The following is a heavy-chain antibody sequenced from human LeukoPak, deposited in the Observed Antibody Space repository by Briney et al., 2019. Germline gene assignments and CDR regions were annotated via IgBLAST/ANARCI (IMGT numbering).Heavy chain of an antibody. D-gene: IGHD5-12*01. CDR1: GGSISSYY. Sequence: PSETLSLTCTVSGGSISSYYWSWIRQPPGKGLEWIGYIYYSGSTNYNPSLESRVTISVDTSKNQFSLKLSSVTAADTAVYYCARGYDKAYYYYGMDVWGQGTTVTVSS. CDR3: ARGYDKAYYYYGMDV. V-gene: IGHV4-59*08. J-gene: IGHJ6*02. CDR2: IYYSGST.